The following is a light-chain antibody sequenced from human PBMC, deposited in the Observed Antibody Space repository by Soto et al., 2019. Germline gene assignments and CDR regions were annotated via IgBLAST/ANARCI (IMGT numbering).Light chain of an antibody. V-gene: IGKV3-11*01. CDR1: QSVSSF. CDR3: QQRADWPAT. CDR2: DAS. Sequence: EIVLTQSPATLSLSPGERATLSCRASQSVSSFLAWYQQKPGQAPRLLIYDASNRATGIPAMFTGSGSGTDFTLTISSLDPEDFAVYYCQQRADWPATFGQGTRLEIK. J-gene: IGKJ5*01.